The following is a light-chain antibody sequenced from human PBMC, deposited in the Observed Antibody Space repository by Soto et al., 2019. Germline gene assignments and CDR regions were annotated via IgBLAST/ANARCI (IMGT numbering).Light chain of an antibody. V-gene: IGLV2-14*01. CDR1: SSDVGGYNY. CDR2: DVS. J-gene: IGLJ2*01. Sequence: QSALTQPASVSGSPGQSNTISCTGTSSDVGGYNYVSWYQQHPGKAPKLMIYDVSNRPSGVSNRFSGSKSGNTASLTISGLQAEDEADYYCSSYTSRYTLVFGGGTKLTVL. CDR3: SSYTSRYTLV.